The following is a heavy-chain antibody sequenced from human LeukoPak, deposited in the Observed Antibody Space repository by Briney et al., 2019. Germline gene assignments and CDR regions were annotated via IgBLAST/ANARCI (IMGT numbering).Heavy chain of an antibody. CDR1: GDSIISKNA. V-gene: IGHV6-1*01. J-gene: IGHJ3*02. CDR3: ARGWARDGFNI. CDR2: TYYSSKWYT. Sequence: SQTLSLTCVLPGDSIISKNAWNWVRQRPSGGLECLGRTYYSSKWYTEYAESVKGRITININPSKNQISLQLNSVTPKDPAVSYCARGWARDGFNIWSQGTKGTVSS. D-gene: IGHD6-13*01.